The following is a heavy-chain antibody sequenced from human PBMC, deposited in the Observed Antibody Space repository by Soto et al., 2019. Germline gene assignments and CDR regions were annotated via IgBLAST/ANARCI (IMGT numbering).Heavy chain of an antibody. J-gene: IGHJ4*02. CDR3: ARGDESGRWYLVVRY. CDR2: IFHSGST. CDR1: GGSISAYY. V-gene: IGHV4-59*01. Sequence: QVQLQESGPGLVKASETLSLSCTVSGGSISAYYWIWIRQPPGQGLEWIGNIFHSGSTNYNPSLKSRVTISVDTSKNQFSLKLTSVTAADTAVYYCARGDESGRWYLVVRYWGQGTLVTVSS. D-gene: IGHD6-13*01.